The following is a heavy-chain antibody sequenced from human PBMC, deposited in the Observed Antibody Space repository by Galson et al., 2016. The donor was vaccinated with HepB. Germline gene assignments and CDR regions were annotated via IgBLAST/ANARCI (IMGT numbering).Heavy chain of an antibody. J-gene: IGHJ6*04. V-gene: IGHV3-23*01. D-gene: IGHD1-26*01. Sequence: SLRLSCAASGFTFNNYGMTWVRQAPGKGLEVVSSISRSGDSTDHADSVKGRFTISRDNSKNTLSLQMNSLRAEDTAVYYCVQGSTAPAVWGKGTTVTVSS. CDR1: GFTFNNYG. CDR2: ISRSGDST. CDR3: VQGSTAPAV.